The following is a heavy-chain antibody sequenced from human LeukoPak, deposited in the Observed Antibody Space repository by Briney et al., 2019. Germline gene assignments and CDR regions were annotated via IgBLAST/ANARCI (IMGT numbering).Heavy chain of an antibody. V-gene: IGHV1-2*02. D-gene: IGHD6-25*01. CDR3: ARERTPGSGYGVDY. CDR2: INPNINGT. Sequence: ASVKVSCKASGYTFTGYYIHWVRQAPGQGLEWMGWINPNINGTNYAQKFQGRVTMTGDRSISTAYMELSRLRSGDTAVYYCARERTPGSGYGVDYWGQGTVVTVSS. CDR1: GYTFTGYY. J-gene: IGHJ4*02.